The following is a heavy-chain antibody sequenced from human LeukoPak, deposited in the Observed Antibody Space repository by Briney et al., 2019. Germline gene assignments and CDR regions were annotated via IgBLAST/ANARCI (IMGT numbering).Heavy chain of an antibody. CDR3: AGSITMVRGVITNYDY. CDR1: GGSISSYY. D-gene: IGHD3-10*01. J-gene: IGHJ4*02. Sequence: SETLSLTCTVSGGSISSYYWSWIRQPPGKGLEWIGYIYYSGSTNYNPSLKSRVTISVDTSKNQFSLKLSSVTAADTAVYYCAGSITMVRGVITNYDYWGQGTLVTVSS. CDR2: IYYSGST. V-gene: IGHV4-59*08.